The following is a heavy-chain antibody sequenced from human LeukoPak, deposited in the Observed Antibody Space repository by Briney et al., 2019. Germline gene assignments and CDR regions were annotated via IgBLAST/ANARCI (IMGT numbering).Heavy chain of an antibody. V-gene: IGHV4-38-2*02. D-gene: IGHD3-3*01. J-gene: IGHJ4*02. CDR3: ARGDYDFWSGYYYRMYYFDY. CDR1: GYSISSGYY. Sequence: PSETLSPTCTVSGYSISSGYYWGWIRQPPGKGLEWIGSIYHSGSTYYNPSLKSRVTISVDTSKNQFSLKLSSVTAADTAVYYCARGDYDFWSGYYYRMYYFDYWGQGTLVPVSS. CDR2: IYHSGST.